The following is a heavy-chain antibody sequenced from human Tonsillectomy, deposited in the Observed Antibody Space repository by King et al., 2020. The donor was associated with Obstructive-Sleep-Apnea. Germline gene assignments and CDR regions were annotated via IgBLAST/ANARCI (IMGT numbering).Heavy chain of an antibody. CDR1: GYTFTGYY. CDR3: ATYGIVGAIGYFDH. Sequence: VQLVESGAEVKKPGASVKVSCEASGYTFTGYYLHWVRQAPGQGLEWMGWINPNSGGTNYAQKFQGRVTMTRDTSISTAYMELSRLRSDDTAVYYCATYGIVGAIGYFDHWGQGTLVTVSS. J-gene: IGHJ4*02. CDR2: INPNSGGT. V-gene: IGHV1-2*02. D-gene: IGHD1-26*01.